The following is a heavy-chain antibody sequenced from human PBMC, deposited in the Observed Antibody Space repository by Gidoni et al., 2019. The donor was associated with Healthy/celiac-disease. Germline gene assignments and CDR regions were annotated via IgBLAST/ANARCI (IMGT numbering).Heavy chain of an antibody. Sequence: QVQLQQWGAGLLKPSETLSLTCAVYGGSFSGYYWSWIRQPPGKGLEWIGEINHSGSTNYNPSLKSRVTISVDTSKNQFSLKLSSVTAADTAVYYCARGRLVLGKCDYWGQGTLVTVSS. CDR2: INHSGST. CDR1: GGSFSGYY. J-gene: IGHJ4*02. CDR3: ARGRLVLGKCDY. D-gene: IGHD6-6*01. V-gene: IGHV4-34*01.